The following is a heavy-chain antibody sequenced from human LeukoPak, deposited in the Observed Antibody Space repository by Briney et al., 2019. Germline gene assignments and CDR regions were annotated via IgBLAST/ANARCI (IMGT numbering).Heavy chain of an antibody. CDR3: ARDKDYGGPGSGYGMDV. V-gene: IGHV3-53*01. D-gene: IGHD4-23*01. CDR1: GFTVSSNY. Sequence: PGGSLRLSCAASGFTVSSNYMSWVRQAPGKGLEWVSVIYSGGSTYYADSVKGRFTISRDNSKNTQYLQMNSLRAEDTAVYYCARDKDYGGPGSGYGMDVWGQGTTVTVSS. CDR2: IYSGGST. J-gene: IGHJ6*02.